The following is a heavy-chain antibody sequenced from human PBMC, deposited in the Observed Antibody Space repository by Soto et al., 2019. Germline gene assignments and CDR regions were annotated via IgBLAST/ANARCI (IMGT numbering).Heavy chain of an antibody. CDR1: GGSFSGYY. D-gene: IGHD1-20*01. CDR2: INHSGST. CDR3: ARGLYNWNQLDY. J-gene: IGHJ4*02. Sequence: QVQPQQWGAGLLKPSETLSLTCAVYGGSFSGYYWSWIRQPPGKGLEWIGEINHSGSTNYNPSLKSRVTISVDTSKNQFSLKLSSVTAADTAVYYCARGLYNWNQLDYWGQGTLVTVSS. V-gene: IGHV4-34*01.